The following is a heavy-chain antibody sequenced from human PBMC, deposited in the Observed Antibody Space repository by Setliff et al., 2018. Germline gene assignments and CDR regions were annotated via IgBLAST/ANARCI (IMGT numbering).Heavy chain of an antibody. V-gene: IGHV4-34*01. CDR2: IHHSGST. CDR1: GGSFSDYW. J-gene: IGHJ2*01. Sequence: PSETLSLTCAVYGGSFSDYWWSWIRQLPGKXLEWIAEIHHSGSTNFHPSLKSRVAISVDPSKNQFYLNLRSVTAADTAVYFCARGTKTMVINYWYFDVWGRGTPVTVSS. CDR3: ARGTKTMVINYWYFDV. D-gene: IGHD4-17*01.